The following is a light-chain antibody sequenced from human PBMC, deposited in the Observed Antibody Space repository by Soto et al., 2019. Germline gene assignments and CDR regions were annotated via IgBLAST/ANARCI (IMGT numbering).Light chain of an antibody. Sequence: EIKWTKSSRTLSVTLGESATLSCWASQCDSSSFVAWYQQNPDQAPTLLIYGASSSTAGMPYSFIRSGSGTDFTLTISRLEPEDFAVYNCQQYGSSPTYGHGTKVGIK. V-gene: IGKV3-20*01. J-gene: IGKJ1*01. CDR2: GAS. CDR1: QCDSSSF. CDR3: QQYGSSPT.